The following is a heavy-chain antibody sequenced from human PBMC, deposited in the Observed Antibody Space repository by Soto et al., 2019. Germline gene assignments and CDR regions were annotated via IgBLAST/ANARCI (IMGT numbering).Heavy chain of an antibody. CDR1: GFTVSSNY. CDR2: IYSGDST. CDR3: ARDRPTLNWFDP. J-gene: IGHJ5*02. Sequence: EVQLVETGGGLIQPGGSLRLSCAASGFTVSSNYMSWVRQAPGKGLEWVSVIYSGDSTYYADSVKGRFTISRDNSKNTLYLQMNSLRAEDTAVYYCARDRPTLNWFDPWGQGTLVTVSS. V-gene: IGHV3-53*02.